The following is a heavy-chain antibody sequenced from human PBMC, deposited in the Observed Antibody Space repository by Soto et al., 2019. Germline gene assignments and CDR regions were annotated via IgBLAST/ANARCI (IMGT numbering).Heavy chain of an antibody. J-gene: IGHJ6*02. Sequence: EVQLLESGGGLVQPGGSLRLSCAASGFTFSSHVMNWVRQAPGKGLEWVAAISGGGGTTYYGDSVEGRFTMSRDNSKNTRYLPMNSLRAEDTAVYYCARGPRAPPPHDYGMDVWGQGTTVTVSS. CDR3: ARGPRAPPPHDYGMDV. CDR1: GFTFSSHV. CDR2: ISGGGGTT. V-gene: IGHV3-23*01.